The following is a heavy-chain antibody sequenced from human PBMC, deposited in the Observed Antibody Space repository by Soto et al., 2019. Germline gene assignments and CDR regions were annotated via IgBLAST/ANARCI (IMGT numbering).Heavy chain of an antibody. CDR2: IWYDGSNK. D-gene: IGHD3-3*01. Sequence: VGSLRLSCAASGFTFSSYGMHWVRQAPGKGLEWVAVIWYDGSNKYCADSVKGRFTISRDNSKNTLYLQMNSLRAEDTAVYYCARDYYDFWSGPNYYGMDVWGQGTTVTVSS. V-gene: IGHV3-33*01. CDR3: ARDYYDFWSGPNYYGMDV. J-gene: IGHJ6*02. CDR1: GFTFSSYG.